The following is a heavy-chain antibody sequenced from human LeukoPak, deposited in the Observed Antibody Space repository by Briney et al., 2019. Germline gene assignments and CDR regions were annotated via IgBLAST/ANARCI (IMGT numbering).Heavy chain of an antibody. Sequence: SVKVSCKASGGTFSSYAISWVRQAPGQGLEWMGGIIPIFGTANYAQKFQGRVTITTDESTSTAYMELSSLRSEDTAVYYCARDYYGSGSYYNERFDPWGQGTLVTVSS. V-gene: IGHV1-69*05. CDR2: IIPIFGTA. CDR3: ARDYYGSGSYYNERFDP. CDR1: GGTFSSYA. J-gene: IGHJ5*02. D-gene: IGHD3-10*01.